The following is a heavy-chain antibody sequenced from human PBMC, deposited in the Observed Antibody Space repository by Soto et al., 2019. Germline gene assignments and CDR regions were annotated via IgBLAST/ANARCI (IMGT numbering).Heavy chain of an antibody. J-gene: IGHJ6*02. CDR3: ARTDYYGSGSPHLWYGMDV. Sequence: PGESLKISCKGSGYSFTSYWISWVRQMPGKGLEWMGRIDPSDSYTNYSPSFQGHVTISADKSISTAYLQWSSLKASDTAMYYCARTDYYGSGSPHLWYGMDVWGQGTTVTVSS. D-gene: IGHD3-10*01. CDR2: IDPSDSYT. CDR1: GYSFTSYW. V-gene: IGHV5-10-1*01.